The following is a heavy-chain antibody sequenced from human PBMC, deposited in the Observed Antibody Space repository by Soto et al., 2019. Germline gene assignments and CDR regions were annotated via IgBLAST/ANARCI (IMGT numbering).Heavy chain of an antibody. D-gene: IGHD4-17*01. J-gene: IGHJ4*02. CDR3: ARDMGSAMTTRIFDH. CDR1: GGSVDSGNHY. CDR2: IYYGEST. V-gene: IGHV4-30-4*01. Sequence: QVLVQESGPGLVKPSQTLTLRCTVSGGSVDSGNHYWNWIRQPPGKGLEWIGYIYYGESTYYNPSLKSRATISVDTSQSRFSLRLTSVTAADTAVYYCARDMGSAMTTRIFDHWGQGTLVTVSS.